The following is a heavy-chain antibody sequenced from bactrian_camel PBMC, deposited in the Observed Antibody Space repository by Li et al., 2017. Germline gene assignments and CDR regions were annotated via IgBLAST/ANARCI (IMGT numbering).Heavy chain of an antibody. D-gene: IGHD6*01. V-gene: IGHV3S31*01. CDR1: GFTFSNYA. CDR3: AARGCWDSWSFGY. CDR2: INGGGGST. Sequence: LVESGGGLVQPGGSLRLSCAVSGFTFSNYAMGWVRQAPGKGLEWVSAINGGGGSTYYADSVKGRCTISRDNAKNTLYLQMNSLKPEDTAMYVCAARGCWDSWSFGYWGQGTQVTVS. J-gene: IGHJ6*01.